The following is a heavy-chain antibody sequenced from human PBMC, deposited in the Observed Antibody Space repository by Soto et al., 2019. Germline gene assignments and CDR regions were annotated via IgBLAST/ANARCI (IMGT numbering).Heavy chain of an antibody. CDR2: IIPIFRTP. J-gene: IGHJ5*02. V-gene: IGHV1-69*01. CDR1: GVTFSRFA. CDR3: ARSTGSGFRPGTHRFNWFDP. D-gene: IGHD5-12*01. Sequence: QVQLVQSGAEVKQPGSSVKVSCQASGVTFSRFAISSVRQAPGQGLEWMGGIIPIFRTPNYAQNFQGRVTITADESTSSVYMELSRLRSEDTAVYYCARSTGSGFRPGTHRFNWFDPWGQGTLVTVSS.